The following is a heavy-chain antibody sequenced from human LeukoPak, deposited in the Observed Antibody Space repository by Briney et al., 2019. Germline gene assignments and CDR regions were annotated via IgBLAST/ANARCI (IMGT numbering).Heavy chain of an antibody. J-gene: IGHJ4*02. CDR3: ARVDAEGSGVKYFDY. CDR1: GYTFTNYY. D-gene: IGHD3-10*01. V-gene: IGHV1-46*01. Sequence: ASVKVSCKASGYTFTNYYMHWVRQAPGQGLEWMGIINPSGGSTGYAQKFQGRVTMTRDTSTSTVYMELSSLRFEDTAVYFCARVDAEGSGVKYFDYWGQGTLVTVSS. CDR2: INPSGGST.